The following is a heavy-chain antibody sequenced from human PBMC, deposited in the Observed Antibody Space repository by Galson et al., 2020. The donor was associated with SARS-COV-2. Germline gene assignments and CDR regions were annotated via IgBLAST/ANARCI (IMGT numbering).Heavy chain of an antibody. V-gene: IGHV4-59*01. CDR1: GGSISSYH. CDR3: ARDTDGGSGSFDP. Sequence: ASETLSLTCTVSGGSISSYHWSWIRQPPGKGLEWIGSMYNSGSTNYNPSLKSRVTISADTSKNQFSLKLSSVTAADTAVYYCARDTDGGSGSFDPWGQGTLVTVSS. D-gene: IGHD3-16*01. J-gene: IGHJ5*02. CDR2: MYNSGST.